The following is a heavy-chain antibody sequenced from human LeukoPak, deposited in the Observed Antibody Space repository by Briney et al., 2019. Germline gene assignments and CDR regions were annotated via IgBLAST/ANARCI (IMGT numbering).Heavy chain of an antibody. CDR3: AKEFLGVFWSGYPRDRWFDP. D-gene: IGHD3-3*01. V-gene: IGHV3-23*01. CDR2: MSGSGGST. J-gene: IGHJ5*02. CDR1: GFTFSNYA. Sequence: GGSLRLSCAASGFTFSNYAMNWVRQTPGKGLEWVSVMSGSGGSTYYADSVKGRFTISRDNSKNTLYLQMNSLRAEDTAVYYCAKEFLGVFWSGYPRDRWFDPWGQGTLVTVSS.